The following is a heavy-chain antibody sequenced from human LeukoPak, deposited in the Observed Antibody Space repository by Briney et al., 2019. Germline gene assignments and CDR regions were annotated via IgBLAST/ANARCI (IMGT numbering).Heavy chain of an antibody. CDR1: GASIRSGRNY. CDR2: IYYSGSS. CDR3: ARHVSGSAMMHYFDY. J-gene: IGHJ4*02. D-gene: IGHD5-18*01. Sequence: PSETLSVTCNVSGASIRSGRNYWGWIRQSPGKGLEWIGGIYYSGSSSYNPSLQSRVSISVDTSKNHISLKVFSLTAADTALYYCARHVSGSAMMHYFDYWGQGNLVTVSS. V-gene: IGHV4-39*01.